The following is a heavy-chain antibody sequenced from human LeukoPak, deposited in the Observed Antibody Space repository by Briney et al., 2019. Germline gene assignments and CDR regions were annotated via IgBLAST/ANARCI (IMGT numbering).Heavy chain of an antibody. D-gene: IGHD7-27*01. Sequence: SETLSLTCTVSGPSVTAYYGSWLRPSPGKGWEWVSYIHHSGNSDYNPSLRSRVATSLDTSKNKFSLNLIAVTAADRAVYYCTRGHWGLQSWSQGTLVTVSS. CDR1: GPSVTAYY. CDR2: IHHSGNS. CDR3: TRGHWGLQS. V-gene: IGHV4-59*02. J-gene: IGHJ5*02.